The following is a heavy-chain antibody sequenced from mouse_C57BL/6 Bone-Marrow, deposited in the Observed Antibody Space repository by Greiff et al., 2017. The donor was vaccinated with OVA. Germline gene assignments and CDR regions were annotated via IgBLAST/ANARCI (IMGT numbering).Heavy chain of an antibody. V-gene: IGHV1-64*01. J-gene: IGHJ2*01. CDR3: ARELGLIFDY. CDR2: IHPNSGST. D-gene: IGHD4-1*01. Sequence: QVQLQQPGAELVKPGASVKLSCKASGYTFTSYWMHWVKQRPGQGLEWIGMIHPNSGSTNYNEKFKSKATLTVDESSSTAYMQLSSLTSEDSAVYYCARELGLIFDYWGQGTTLTVSS. CDR1: GYTFTSYW.